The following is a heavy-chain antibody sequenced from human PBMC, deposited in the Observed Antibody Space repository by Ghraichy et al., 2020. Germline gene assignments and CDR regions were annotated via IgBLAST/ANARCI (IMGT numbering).Heavy chain of an antibody. J-gene: IGHJ4*02. CDR2: IYYSGST. CDR1: GGSISSSSYY. V-gene: IGHV4-39*01. D-gene: IGHD6-13*01. CDR3: ASRGYSSSWYGY. Sequence: SETLSLTCTVSGGSISSSSYYWGWIRQPPGKGLEWIGSIYYSGSTYYNPSLKSRVTISVDTSKNQFSLKLSSVTAADTAVYYCASRGYSSSWYGYWGQGTLVTVSS.